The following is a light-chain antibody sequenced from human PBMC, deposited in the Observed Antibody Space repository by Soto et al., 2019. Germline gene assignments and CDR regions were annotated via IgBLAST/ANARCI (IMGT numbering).Light chain of an antibody. Sequence: QSALTQPASVSGSPGQSITISCTGTSSDVGGYNYVSWYQQHPGKAPKLMIYDVSNRPSGVSDRFSGFKSGNTASLTISGLQAEDEADYYCRSYTASSRVFGGGTKLTVL. CDR2: DVS. J-gene: IGLJ3*02. CDR3: RSYTASSRV. CDR1: SSDVGGYNY. V-gene: IGLV2-14*01.